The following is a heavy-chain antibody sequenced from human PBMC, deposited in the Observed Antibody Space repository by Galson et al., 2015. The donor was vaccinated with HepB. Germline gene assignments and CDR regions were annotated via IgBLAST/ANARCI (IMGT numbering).Heavy chain of an antibody. CDR1: GYTFSTYS. D-gene: IGHD6-19*01. V-gene: IGHV1-18*01. CDR2: ISPYNRDT. J-gene: IGHJ4*02. CDR3: ARMVRAVAPYFDH. Sequence: SVKVSCKASGYTFSTYSITWVRQAPGQGLEWMGWISPYNRDTKYARKFQGRVTMTTDTFTSTAYMELRSLRSDDTAFYYCARMVRAVAPYFDHWGQGTLVTVSS.